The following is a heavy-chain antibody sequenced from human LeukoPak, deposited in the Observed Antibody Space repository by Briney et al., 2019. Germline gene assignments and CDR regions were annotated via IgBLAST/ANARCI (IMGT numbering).Heavy chain of an antibody. CDR2: ISGSGGST. J-gene: IGHJ4*02. CDR1: GFTFSSYA. V-gene: IGHV3-23*01. Sequence: GGSLRLSCAASGFTFSSYAMSWVRQAPGKGLEWVSAISGSGGSTYYADSVKGRFTISRDNSKNTLYLQMNSLRAEDTAVYHRAKESSGSYYSSDYWGQGTLVTVSS. D-gene: IGHD1-26*01. CDR3: AKESSGSYYSSDY.